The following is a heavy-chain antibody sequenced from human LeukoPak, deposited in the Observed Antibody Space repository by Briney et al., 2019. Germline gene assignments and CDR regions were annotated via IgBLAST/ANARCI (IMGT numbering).Heavy chain of an antibody. Sequence: PGGSLRLSCAASGFIFSSYTMNWVRQAPGKGLEWVSYIGSSSSTIYYADSVKGRFTISRDNAKNTLYLQMNSLRAEDTAVYYCARAVMITFGGVIRAYPDYWGQGTLVTVSS. V-gene: IGHV3-48*01. J-gene: IGHJ4*02. D-gene: IGHD3-16*01. CDR2: IGSSSSTI. CDR3: ARAVMITFGGVIRAYPDY. CDR1: GFIFSSYT.